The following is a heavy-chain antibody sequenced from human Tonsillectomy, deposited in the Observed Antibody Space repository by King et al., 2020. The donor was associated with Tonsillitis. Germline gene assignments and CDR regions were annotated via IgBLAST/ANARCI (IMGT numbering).Heavy chain of an antibody. CDR3: ARATDLAWFDP. J-gene: IGHJ5*02. D-gene: IGHD3-3*02. CDR2: IDWDDEK. CDR1: GFSLSTSGMR. V-gene: IGHV2-70*04. Sequence: VTLKESGPALVKPTQTLTLTCTFSGFSLSTSGMRVIWIRQPPGKALEWLARIDWDDEKFYTTSLKTRLTISKDTSKNQVLLRMTNMDPVDTATYYCARATDLAWFDPWGQRTLVTVSS.